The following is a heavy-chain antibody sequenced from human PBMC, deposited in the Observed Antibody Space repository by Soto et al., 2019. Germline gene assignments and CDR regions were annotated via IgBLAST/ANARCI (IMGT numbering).Heavy chain of an antibody. V-gene: IGHV3-9*01. CDR3: AKGSSITMVRGVIDY. J-gene: IGHJ4*02. CDR2: ISWNSGSI. D-gene: IGHD3-10*01. CDR1: GFTFDDYA. Sequence: GGSLRLSCAASGFTFDDYAMHWVRQAPGKGLEWVSGISWNSGSIGYAYSVKGRFTISRDNAKNSLYLQMNSLRAEDTALYYCAKGSSITMVRGVIDYWGQGTLVTVSS.